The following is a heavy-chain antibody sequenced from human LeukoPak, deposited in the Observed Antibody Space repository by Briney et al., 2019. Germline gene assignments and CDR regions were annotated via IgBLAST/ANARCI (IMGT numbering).Heavy chain of an antibody. J-gene: IGHJ3*02. D-gene: IGHD3-22*01. CDR3: ARGLPDDYYDSSGYYFGFNAFDI. Sequence: SETLSLTCTVSGGSISSSSYYWGWIRQPPGKGLEWIGYIYYSGSTYYNPSLKNRVTISVDTSKNQFSLKLSSVTAADTAVYYCARGLPDDYYDSSGYYFGFNAFDIWGQGTMVTVSS. CDR1: GGSISSSSYY. CDR2: IYYSGST. V-gene: IGHV4-30-4*08.